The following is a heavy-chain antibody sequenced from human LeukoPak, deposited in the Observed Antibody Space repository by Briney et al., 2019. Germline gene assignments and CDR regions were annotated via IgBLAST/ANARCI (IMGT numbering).Heavy chain of an antibody. D-gene: IGHD6-19*01. V-gene: IGHV4-59*08. CDR2: IYYSVST. CDR1: GGSISSDF. Sequence: SETLSLTCTVSGGSISSDFWTWIRQPPGKGLEWIGYIYYSVSTNYNPSLKSRVTISIDTSKNQFSLKLSSVTAADTAVYYCARRRGGWPFDYWGQGTLVTVSS. CDR3: ARRRGGWPFDY. J-gene: IGHJ4*02.